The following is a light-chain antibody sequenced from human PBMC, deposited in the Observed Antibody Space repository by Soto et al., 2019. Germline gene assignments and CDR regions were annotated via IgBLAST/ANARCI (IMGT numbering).Light chain of an antibody. V-gene: IGLV1-44*01. CDR3: AAWDVGLEGPI. J-gene: IGLJ2*01. Sequence: QSVLTQPPSTSGAPGQRVTIYCSGSMSNIGRNTVNWYQQLPGTAPKVLMYKDNRRPSGVPDRFSGSQSGTSASLAISGLQSEDEATYYCAAWDVGLEGPIFGGGTKLTVL. CDR2: KDN. CDR1: MSNIGRNT.